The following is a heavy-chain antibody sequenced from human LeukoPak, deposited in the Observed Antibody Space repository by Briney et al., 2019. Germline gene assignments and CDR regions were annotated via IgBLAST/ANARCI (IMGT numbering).Heavy chain of an antibody. CDR3: ARDCPSEYQLLPQVCNDY. J-gene: IGHJ4*02. D-gene: IGHD2-2*01. CDR2: IFYTGST. Sequence: MPSETLSLTCTVSSGSISTSNYYWGWVRQPPGKALEWIGNIFYTGSTYYSPSLKSRVTISLDTSRNQFSLKLSSVTAADTAVYYCARDCPSEYQLLPQVCNDYWGQGTLVTVSS. V-gene: IGHV4-39*07. CDR1: SGSISTSNYY.